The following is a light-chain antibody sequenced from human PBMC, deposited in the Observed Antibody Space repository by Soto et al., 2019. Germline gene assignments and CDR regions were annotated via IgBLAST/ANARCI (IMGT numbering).Light chain of an antibody. CDR2: AAS. J-gene: IGKJ2*01. CDR3: QQSYSTPPTHT. V-gene: IGKV1-39*01. Sequence: DIQMTQSPSSLSASVGDRVTITCRASQSISSYLNWYQQKPGKAPKLLIYAASSLQSGVPSRFSGSGSGTDFTLTISSLKPEDFATYYCQQSYSTPPTHTFGQGTKLEIK. CDR1: QSISSY.